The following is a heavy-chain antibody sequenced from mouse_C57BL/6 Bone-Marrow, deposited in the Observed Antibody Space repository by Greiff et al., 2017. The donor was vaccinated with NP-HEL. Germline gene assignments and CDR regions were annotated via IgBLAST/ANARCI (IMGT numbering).Heavy chain of an antibody. V-gene: IGHV5-4*01. CDR2: ISDGGSYT. D-gene: IGHD2-4*01. CDR1: GFTFSSYA. CDR3: ARDRDYDNIMDY. Sequence: EVKVEESGGGLVKPGGSLKLSCAASGFTFSSYAMSWVRQTPEKRLEWVATISDGGSYTYYPDNVKGRFTISRDNAKNNLYLQMSHLKSEDTAMYYCARDRDYDNIMDYWGQGTSVTVSS. J-gene: IGHJ4*01.